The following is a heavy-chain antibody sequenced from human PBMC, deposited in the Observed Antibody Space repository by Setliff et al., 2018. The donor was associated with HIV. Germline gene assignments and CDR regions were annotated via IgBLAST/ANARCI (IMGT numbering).Heavy chain of an antibody. CDR2: INNSGST. Sequence: SETLSLTCAVYGGSFSGCYWTWIRQPPGKGLEWIGEINNSGSTNYNPSLKSRVTISVDTSKNQFSLKLSSVTAADTAVYYCARAYYSYYMDVWGKGTTVTVSS. CDR3: ARAYYSYYMDV. J-gene: IGHJ6*03. V-gene: IGHV4-34*01. CDR1: GGSFSGCY.